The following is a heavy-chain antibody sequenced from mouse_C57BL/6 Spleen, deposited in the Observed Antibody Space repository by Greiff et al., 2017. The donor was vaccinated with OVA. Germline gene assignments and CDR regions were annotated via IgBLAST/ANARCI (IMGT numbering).Heavy chain of an antibody. CDR2: IRSKSNNYAT. D-gene: IGHD4-1*01. Sequence: EVQRVESGGGLVQPKGSLKLSCAASGFSFNTYAMNWVRQAPGKGLEWVARIRSKSNNYATYYADSVKDRFTISRDDSESMLYLQMNNLKTEDTAMYYCVRQIGTDYFDYWGQGTTLTVSS. V-gene: IGHV10-1*01. CDR3: VRQIGTDYFDY. J-gene: IGHJ2*01. CDR1: GFSFNTYA.